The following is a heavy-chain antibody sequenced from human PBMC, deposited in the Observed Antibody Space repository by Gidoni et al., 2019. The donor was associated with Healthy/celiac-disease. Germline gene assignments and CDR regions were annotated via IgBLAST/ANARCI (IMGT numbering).Heavy chain of an antibody. CDR1: SITFRSYA. Sequence: ASSITFRSYAMHWVRQAPGKRLECVAVISYDGSNKYYADSVKGRFTISRDNSKNTLYLQMNSLRAEDTAVYYCARGDYDFWSGFDYWGQGTLVTVSS. CDR2: ISYDGSNK. CDR3: ARGDYDFWSGFDY. J-gene: IGHJ4*02. V-gene: IGHV3-30-3*01. D-gene: IGHD3-3*01.